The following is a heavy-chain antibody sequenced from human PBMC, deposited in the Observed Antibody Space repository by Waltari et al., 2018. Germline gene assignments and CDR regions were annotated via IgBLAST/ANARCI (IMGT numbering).Heavy chain of an antibody. J-gene: IGHJ6*03. Sequence: EMQLVESGGGLVQPGGSLRLSCAVSGFTLSNYWMTWVRQAPGKGLEWVANIKQDGSEKSYVDSVKGRFTISRDNAKNSVYLQMNSVRAEDTALYYCARDYYYYIDVWGKGTTVTASS. CDR2: IKQDGSEK. CDR3: ARDYYYYIDV. V-gene: IGHV3-7*01. CDR1: GFTLSNYW.